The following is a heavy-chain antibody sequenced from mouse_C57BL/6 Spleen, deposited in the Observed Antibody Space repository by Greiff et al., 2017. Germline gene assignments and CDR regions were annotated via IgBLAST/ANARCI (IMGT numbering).Heavy chain of an antibody. CDR3: ARFGYAMDY. CDR1: GYTFTGYW. V-gene: IGHV1-9*01. Sequence: QVQLKESGAELMKPGASVKLSCKATGYTFTGYWIEWVKQRPGHGLEWIGEILPGSGSTNYNEKFKGKATLTADTSSNTASMQLSSQTTEDSAIYYCARFGYAMDYWGQGTSVTVSS. J-gene: IGHJ4*01. CDR2: ILPGSGST.